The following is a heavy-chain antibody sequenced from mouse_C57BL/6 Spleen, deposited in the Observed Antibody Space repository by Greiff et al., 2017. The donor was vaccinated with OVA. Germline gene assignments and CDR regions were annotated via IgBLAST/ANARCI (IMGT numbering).Heavy chain of an antibody. CDR1: GYSFTDYN. Sequence: EVQLQQSGPELVKPGASVKISCKASGYSFTDYNMNWVKQSNGKSLEWIGVINPNYGTTSYNQKFKGKATLTVDQSSSTAYMQLNSLTSEDSAVYYCAKAYYSNYGAYYYAMDYWGQGTSVTVSS. V-gene: IGHV1-39*01. CDR3: AKAYYSNYGAYYYAMDY. CDR2: INPNYGTT. J-gene: IGHJ4*01. D-gene: IGHD2-5*01.